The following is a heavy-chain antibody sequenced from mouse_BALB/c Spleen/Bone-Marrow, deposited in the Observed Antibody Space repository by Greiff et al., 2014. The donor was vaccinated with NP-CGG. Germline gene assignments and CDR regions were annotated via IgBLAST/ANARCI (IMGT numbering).Heavy chain of an antibody. CDR2: ISSGGSYT. CDR3: ARQYGNLGVMDY. CDR1: GFTFGRYG. Sequence: EVKLEESGGDLVKPGGSLKLSCAASGFTFGRYGMSWVRQTPDKRLEWVANISSGGSYTYYPDSVKGRFTISRDNAKNTLYLHMSSLKSEDTAMYYCARQYGNLGVMDYWGQGTSVTVSS. J-gene: IGHJ4*01. D-gene: IGHD2-1*01. V-gene: IGHV5-6*02.